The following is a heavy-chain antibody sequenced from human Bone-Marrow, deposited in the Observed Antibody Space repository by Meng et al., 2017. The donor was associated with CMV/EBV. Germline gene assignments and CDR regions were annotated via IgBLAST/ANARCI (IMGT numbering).Heavy chain of an antibody. CDR1: GYTFTGYY. V-gene: IGHV1-2*02. Sequence: ASVKVSCKASGYTFTGYYMHWVRQAPGQGLEWMGWINPNSGGTNYAQKFQGRVTMTRDTSISTAYMELSRLRSDDTAVYYCAREGKDCSSTSCYQYNWFDPWGHGTLVTVSS. J-gene: IGHJ5*02. CDR3: AREGKDCSSTSCYQYNWFDP. D-gene: IGHD2-2*01. CDR2: INPNSGGT.